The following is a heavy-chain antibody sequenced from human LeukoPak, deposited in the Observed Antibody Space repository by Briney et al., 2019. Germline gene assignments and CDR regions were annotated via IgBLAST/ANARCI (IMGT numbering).Heavy chain of an antibody. CDR1: GFTFSSYA. CDR3: ARVSGTDVLLWFGEFSH. J-gene: IGHJ4*02. Sequence: PGGSLRLSCAASGFTFSSYAMHWVRQAPGKGLEWVAVISYDGSNKYYADSVKGRFTISRDNSKNTLYLQMNSLRAEDTAVYYCARVSGTDVLLWFGEFSHWGQGTLVTVSS. V-gene: IGHV3-30-3*01. CDR2: ISYDGSNK. D-gene: IGHD3-10*01.